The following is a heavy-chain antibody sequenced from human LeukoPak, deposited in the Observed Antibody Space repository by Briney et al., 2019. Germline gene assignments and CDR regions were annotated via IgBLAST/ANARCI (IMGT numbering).Heavy chain of an antibody. D-gene: IGHD3-3*01. J-gene: IGHJ6*03. CDR2: INHSGST. CDR3: ARRTIFGVVRYYYYMDV. V-gene: IGHV4-34*01. Sequence: SETLSLTCAVYGGSFSGYYWSWIRQPPGKGLEWIGEINHSGSTNYNPSLKSRVTILVDTSKNQFSLKLSSVTAADTAVYYCARRTIFGVVRYYYYMDVWGKGTTVTVSS. CDR1: GGSFSGYY.